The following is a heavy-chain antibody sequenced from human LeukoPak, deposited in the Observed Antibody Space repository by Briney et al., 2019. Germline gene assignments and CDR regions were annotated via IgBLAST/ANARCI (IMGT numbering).Heavy chain of an antibody. Sequence: PGGSLRLSCAASGFPFSVYWMSWVRQAPGKGLEWVSVIYSGGSTYYADSVKGRFTISRDNSKNTLYLQMNSLRAEDTAVYYCAHSGGNFDYWGQGTLVTVSS. CDR1: GFPFSVYW. CDR3: AHSGGNFDY. D-gene: IGHD2-15*01. V-gene: IGHV3-53*01. J-gene: IGHJ4*02. CDR2: IYSGGST.